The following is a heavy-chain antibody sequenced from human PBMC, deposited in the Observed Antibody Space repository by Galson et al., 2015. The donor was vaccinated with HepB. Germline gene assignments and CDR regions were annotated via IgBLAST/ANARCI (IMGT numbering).Heavy chain of an antibody. CDR3: ASRLFTAAAGTPVRY. J-gene: IGHJ4*02. CDR1: GGSISSSSYY. D-gene: IGHD6-13*01. Sequence: ETLSLTCTVSGGSISSSSYYWGWIRQPPGKGLEWIGSIYYSGSTFYNPSLKSRVTMSVDTSKNQFSLKLSSVTAADTAVYYCASRLFTAAAGTPVRYWGQGTLVTVSS. CDR2: IYYSGST. V-gene: IGHV4-39*01.